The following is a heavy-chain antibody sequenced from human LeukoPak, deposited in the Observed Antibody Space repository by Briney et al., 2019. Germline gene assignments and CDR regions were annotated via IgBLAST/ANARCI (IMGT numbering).Heavy chain of an antibody. J-gene: IGHJ4*02. V-gene: IGHV3-21*01. CDR2: ISSSSSYI. CDR1: GFTFSSYS. D-gene: IGHD1-26*01. Sequence: GESLRLSCAASGFTFSSYSMNWVRQAPGKGLEWVSSISSSSSYIYYADSVKGRFTISRDNAKNSLYLQMNSLRAEDTAVYYCARVGVGATLYYFDYWGQGTLVTVSS. CDR3: ARVGVGATLYYFDY.